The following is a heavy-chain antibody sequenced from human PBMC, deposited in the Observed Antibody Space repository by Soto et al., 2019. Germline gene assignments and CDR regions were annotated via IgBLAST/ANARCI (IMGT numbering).Heavy chain of an antibody. Sequence: QVQLVQSGAEVKKPGASVKVSCKASGYTFTSYGISWVRQAPGQGLEWMGWISAYTGNTNYAEKPRGTVNMTIDTSTSTAYMELRSLRSDDTAVYYCPRLPRCGGDCYSDYYGMDVWGQGTTVTVSS. V-gene: IGHV1-18*01. CDR2: ISAYTGNT. D-gene: IGHD2-21*02. J-gene: IGHJ6*02. CDR3: PRLPRCGGDCYSDYYGMDV. CDR1: GYTFTSYG.